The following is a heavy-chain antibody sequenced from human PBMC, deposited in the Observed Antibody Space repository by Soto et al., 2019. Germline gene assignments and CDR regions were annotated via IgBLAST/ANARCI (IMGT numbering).Heavy chain of an antibody. V-gene: IGHV1-18*01. CDR2: ISAYNGNT. CDR3: ASGARPYYYYYGMDV. Sequence: ASVKVSCKASGYTFTSYGISWVRQAPGQGLEWMGWISAYNGNTNYAQKFQGRVTITADESTSTAYMELSSLRSEDTAVYYCASGARPYYYYYGMDVWGQGTTVTVSS. CDR1: GYTFTSYG. J-gene: IGHJ6*02. D-gene: IGHD1-26*01.